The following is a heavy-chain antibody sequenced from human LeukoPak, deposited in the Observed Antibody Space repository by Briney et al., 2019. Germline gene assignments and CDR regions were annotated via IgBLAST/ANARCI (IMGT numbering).Heavy chain of an antibody. Sequence: SQTLSLTCTVSGGSISSYYWSWIRQPPGKGLEWIGEINHSGSSNYNPSLKSRVTISVDTSKNQFFLKLSSVTAADTAVYYCARGRYLPLYFDYWGQGTLVTVSS. CDR1: GGSISSYY. J-gene: IGHJ4*02. D-gene: IGHD3-16*02. CDR3: ARGRYLPLYFDY. CDR2: INHSGSS. V-gene: IGHV4-34*01.